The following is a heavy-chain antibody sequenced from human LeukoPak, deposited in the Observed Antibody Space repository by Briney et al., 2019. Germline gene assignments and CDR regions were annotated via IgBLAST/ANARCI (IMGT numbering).Heavy chain of an antibody. J-gene: IGHJ4*02. CDR3: TREVASAAFDY. CDR2: VKSDGSP. D-gene: IGHD5-12*01. CDR1: GFTFSPYW. Sequence: SGGSLRLSCAASGFTFSPYWMHWVRQAPGKGRVWVSLVKSDGSPMYADSGKGRFTISRDNAKNTLYLQMNSLRAEDTAVYFCTREVASAAFDYWGQGTPVTVSS. V-gene: IGHV3-74*03.